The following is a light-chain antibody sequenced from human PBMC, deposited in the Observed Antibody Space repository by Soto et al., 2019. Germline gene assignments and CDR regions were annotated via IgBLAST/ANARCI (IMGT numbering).Light chain of an antibody. J-gene: IGLJ2*01. CDR3: SSWDDSLNGVV. CDR1: SSNIGTTT. CDR2: NIN. Sequence: QSAVTQPPSASGAPGQGVTISCSGSSSNIGTTTVNWYQHVPGTAPKLLIYNINQRPSGVPDRFSGSRSGTSASLAISGLQSEDGAYYYCSSWDDSLNGVVFGRGTKVTVL. V-gene: IGLV1-44*01.